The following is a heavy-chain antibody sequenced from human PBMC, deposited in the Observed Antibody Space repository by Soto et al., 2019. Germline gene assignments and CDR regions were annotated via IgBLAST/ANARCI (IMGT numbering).Heavy chain of an antibody. Sequence: VQLLESGGGLVQPGGSLRLACTASGFTFNHYAMSWVRQAPGKGLEWVSAVSGRGGSTKYADSVKGRFIISRDNSNSTLYLQMDSLRGEDTAVYYCAKDSTVTTSLYFYYYGFDVWGQGTTVTFSS. V-gene: IGHV3-23*01. CDR2: VSGRGGST. CDR1: GFTFNHYA. D-gene: IGHD4-17*01. J-gene: IGHJ6*01. CDR3: AKDSTVTTSLYFYYYGFDV.